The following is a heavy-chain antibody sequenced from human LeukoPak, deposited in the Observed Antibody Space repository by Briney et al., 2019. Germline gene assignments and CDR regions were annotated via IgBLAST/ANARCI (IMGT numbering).Heavy chain of an antibody. Sequence: SETLSLTCAVYGGSFSGYYWSWIRQPPGKGLKWIGEINHSGSTNYNPSLKSRVTMSVDTSKNQISLKLSSVTAADSAVYYCVRRVRYFGQNDYWGQGTLVTVSS. V-gene: IGHV4-34*01. CDR3: VRRVRYFGQNDY. CDR2: INHSGST. CDR1: GGSFSGYY. J-gene: IGHJ4*02. D-gene: IGHD3-9*01.